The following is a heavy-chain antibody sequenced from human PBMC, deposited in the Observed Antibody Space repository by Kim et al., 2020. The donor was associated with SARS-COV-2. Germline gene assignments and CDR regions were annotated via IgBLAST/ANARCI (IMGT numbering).Heavy chain of an antibody. CDR1: GFRFSTSY. CDR2: IKGDGSEA. D-gene: IGHD1-20*01. CDR3: ARDFLYKAFDY. Sequence: GGSLRLSCAASGFRFSTSYMAWVRQAPGKGPEWVAEIKGDGSEAAYADPVKGRFSISRDNAKTSLYLQMDGLRAEDTAIYYCARDFLYKAFDYWGQGTLVTVSS. J-gene: IGHJ4*02. V-gene: IGHV3-7*01.